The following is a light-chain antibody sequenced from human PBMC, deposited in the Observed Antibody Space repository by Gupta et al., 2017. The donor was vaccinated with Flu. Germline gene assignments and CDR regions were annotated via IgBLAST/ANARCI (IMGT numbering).Light chain of an antibody. Sequence: HLALTHSPSSSSSLRASVKLTCTLPSGHSTFAITWHQKQEEKGPRYLMTVNSDGSNKKGDGIPDRFSGSSSGAERYLTISSLQSEDEADYYCQTWGTGIWMFGGGTKLTVL. CDR3: QTWGTGIWM. CDR1: SGHSTFA. V-gene: IGLV4-69*01. CDR2: VNSDGSN. J-gene: IGLJ3*02.